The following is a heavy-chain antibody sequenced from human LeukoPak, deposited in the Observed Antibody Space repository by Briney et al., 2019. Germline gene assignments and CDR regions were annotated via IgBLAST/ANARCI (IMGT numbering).Heavy chain of an antibody. CDR1: GGSISSYC. J-gene: IGHJ6*02. Sequence: SETLSLTCTVSGGSISSYCWSWIRQAPGKGLEWIGYIYYSGSTNYNPSLKSRVTISVDTSKNQFSLKLSSVTAADTAVYYCARDRGSSSWWADYYYYGMDVWGQGTTVTVSS. V-gene: IGHV4-59*01. CDR3: ARDRGSSSWWADYYYYGMDV. CDR2: IYYSGST. D-gene: IGHD6-13*01.